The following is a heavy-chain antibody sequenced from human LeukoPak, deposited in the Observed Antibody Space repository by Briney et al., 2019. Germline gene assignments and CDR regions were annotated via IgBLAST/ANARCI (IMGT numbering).Heavy chain of an antibody. CDR2: MNPNSGAT. J-gene: IGHJ4*02. CDR1: GYTFTSYD. Sequence: ASVKVSCKASGYTFTSYDFNWLRQATGQGPEWMGWMNPNSGATGYAQKFQGRVTMTRSASINTAYMELSNLRSEDTAVYYCATNTFGGSIAAGYWGQGTLVTVSS. D-gene: IGHD3-16*02. V-gene: IGHV1-8*01. CDR3: ATNTFGGSIAAGY.